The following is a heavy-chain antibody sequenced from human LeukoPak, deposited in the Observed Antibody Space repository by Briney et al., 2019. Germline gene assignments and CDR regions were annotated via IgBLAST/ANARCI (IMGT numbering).Heavy chain of an antibody. J-gene: IGHJ4*02. CDR3: AKGGYSSGWYY. Sequence: GGSLRLSCAASGFTFSSYAMSWVRQAPGRGLEWVSAISGSGGSTYYADSVKGRFTISRDNSKNTLYLQMNSLRAEDTAVYHCAKGGYSSGWYYWGQGTLVTVSS. D-gene: IGHD6-19*01. V-gene: IGHV3-23*01. CDR2: ISGSGGST. CDR1: GFTFSSYA.